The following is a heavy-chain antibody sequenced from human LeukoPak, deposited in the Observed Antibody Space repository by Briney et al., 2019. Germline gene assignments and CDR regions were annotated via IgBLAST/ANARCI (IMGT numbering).Heavy chain of an antibody. CDR3: ARGARSVAFGFAFDI. V-gene: IGHV1-18*01. D-gene: IGHD2-21*01. CDR1: GYIFTNYG. J-gene: IGHJ3*02. CDR2: ISAYNGVT. Sequence: ASVKVSCKASGYIFTNYGISWVRQAPGQGLEWVGWISAYNGVTNSAQKIQDRVTMTKDTSTSTAYLELRSLKSDDSAIYYCARGARSVAFGFAFDIWGQGTMVTVSS.